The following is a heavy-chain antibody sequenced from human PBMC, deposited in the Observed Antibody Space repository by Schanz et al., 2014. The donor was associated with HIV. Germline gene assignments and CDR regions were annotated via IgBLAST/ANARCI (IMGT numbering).Heavy chain of an antibody. CDR1: GGAFRIYA. CDR2: IVPIFGTT. Sequence: QVQLVQSGAEVQKPGASVKVSCKTFGGAFRIYAMSWVRQAPGQGLEWMGGIVPIFGTTNYAQRFQGRVSITADESTSTAYMELSGLRSQDTAVYYCARGYCGADCSHFYYYGTDIWGQGTTVTVSS. D-gene: IGHD2-21*02. CDR3: ARGYCGADCSHFYYYGTDI. V-gene: IGHV1-69*01. J-gene: IGHJ6*02.